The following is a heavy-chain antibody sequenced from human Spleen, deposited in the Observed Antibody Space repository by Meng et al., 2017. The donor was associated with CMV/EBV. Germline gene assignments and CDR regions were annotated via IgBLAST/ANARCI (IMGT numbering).Heavy chain of an antibody. CDR3: AHSAGQYFDFWSGKYNWFDP. CDR2: IYWNDGK. CDR1: TSRVV. D-gene: IGHD3-3*01. J-gene: IGHJ5*02. V-gene: IGHV2-5*01. Sequence: TSRVVRAGIRQPPGKALEWLALIYWNDGKRYSPSLKSRLTITKDTTKNQVVLTMTNRDPVDTATYYCAHSAGQYFDFWSGKYNWFDPWGQGTLVTVSS.